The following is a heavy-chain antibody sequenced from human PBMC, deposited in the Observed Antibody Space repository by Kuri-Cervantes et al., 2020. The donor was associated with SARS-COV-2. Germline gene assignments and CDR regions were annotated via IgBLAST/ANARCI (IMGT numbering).Heavy chain of an antibody. CDR1: GGSISSYY. CDR2: IYTSGST. J-gene: IGHJ3*02. Sequence: SETLSLTCTVSGGSISSYYWSWIRQPAGKGLEWIGRIYTSGSTNYNPSLKSRVTMSVDTSKNQFSLKLSSVTAADTAVYYCARIVRAQLLYGDAFDTWGQGTMVTVSS. V-gene: IGHV4-4*07. D-gene: IGHD2-2*02. CDR3: ARIVRAQLLYGDAFDT.